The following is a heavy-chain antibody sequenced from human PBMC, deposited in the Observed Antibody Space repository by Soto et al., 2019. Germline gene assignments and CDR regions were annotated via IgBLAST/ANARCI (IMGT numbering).Heavy chain of an antibody. Sequence: TVGSLRLSCAASGFTFNNYAMNWVRQAPGKGLEWVATISGTGGSTYYADSVKGRFTISRDNSKNTLYLQMNSLRVEDTAVYYCAKDRLGGNFDYWGQGTQVTVSS. CDR1: GFTFNNYA. J-gene: IGHJ4*02. CDR3: AKDRLGGNFDY. CDR2: ISGTGGST. V-gene: IGHV3-23*01.